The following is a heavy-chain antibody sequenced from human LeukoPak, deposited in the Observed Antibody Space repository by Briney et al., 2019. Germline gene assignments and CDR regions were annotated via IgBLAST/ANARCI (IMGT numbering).Heavy chain of an antibody. J-gene: IGHJ4*02. Sequence: SETLSLTCAVYGGSISGYYWSWIRQPPGKGLEWIAAIHHSGSTNYNPSLKSRVTISIDTSKNQFSLKLSSVTAADTAVYYCARSDYGSGNYYWSLDYWGQGTLVTVSS. CDR2: IHHSGST. V-gene: IGHV4-34*01. CDR3: ARSDYGSGNYYWSLDY. CDR1: GGSISGYY. D-gene: IGHD3-10*01.